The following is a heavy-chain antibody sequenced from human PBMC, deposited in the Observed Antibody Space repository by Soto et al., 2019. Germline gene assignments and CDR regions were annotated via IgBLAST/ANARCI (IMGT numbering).Heavy chain of an antibody. J-gene: IGHJ6*02. CDR3: ARDRQFSHPRGGMDV. D-gene: IGHD3-10*01. CDR1: GFTFSSYA. CDR2: ISGTGYNT. V-gene: IGHV3-23*01. Sequence: EVPLLESGGGLVRPGGSLRLSCAASGFTFSSYAMNWVRQAPGKGLEWVSAISGTGYNTYYADSLKGRFTISRDNSKNTLSLQMNSLRAEDTAVYYCARDRQFSHPRGGMDVWGQGTTVTVSS.